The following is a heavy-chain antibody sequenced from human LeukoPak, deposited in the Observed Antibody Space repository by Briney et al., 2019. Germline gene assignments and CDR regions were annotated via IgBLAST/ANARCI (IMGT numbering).Heavy chain of an antibody. CDR1: GGSISSSSYY. J-gene: IGHJ4*02. CDR2: IYYSGST. Sequence: SETLSLTCTVSGGSISSSSYYWGWIRQPPGKGREWIGSIYYSGSTYYNPSLKSRVTISVDTSKNQFYLKLSSVTAADTAVYYCARDWPSRSYPPGNFDSWGQGTLVTVSS. V-gene: IGHV4-39*07. CDR3: ARDWPSRSYPPGNFDS. D-gene: IGHD1-26*01.